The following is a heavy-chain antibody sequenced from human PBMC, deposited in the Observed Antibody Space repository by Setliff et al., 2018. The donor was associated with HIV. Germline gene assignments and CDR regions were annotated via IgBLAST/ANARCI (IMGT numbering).Heavy chain of an antibody. CDR2: MNHSEH. CDR1: GGSFSGCS. Sequence: SETLSLTCAVYGGSFSGCSWTWIRQSPGKGLEWIGEMNHSEHYYNPTLKSRVTISMDTSKNQFSLELSSVTAADTALYYCARTITTFGVIGRGGRMDVWGKGTTVTVSS. J-gene: IGHJ6*04. CDR3: ARTITTFGVIGRGGRMDV. D-gene: IGHD3-3*01. V-gene: IGHV4-34*01.